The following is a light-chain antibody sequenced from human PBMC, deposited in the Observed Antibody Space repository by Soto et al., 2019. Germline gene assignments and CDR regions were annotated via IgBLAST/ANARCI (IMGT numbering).Light chain of an antibody. CDR1: QSVSSY. Sequence: EIVWTQSPATLSLSPGERDTLSCRASQSVSSYLAWYQQKPGQAPRLLIYDASNRATGNPARFSGGGSGTDFTLTISSLEPEDFAVYYCQQHSNWPPWTFGQGPKVDIK. CDR3: QQHSNWPPWT. J-gene: IGKJ1*01. CDR2: DAS. V-gene: IGKV3-11*01.